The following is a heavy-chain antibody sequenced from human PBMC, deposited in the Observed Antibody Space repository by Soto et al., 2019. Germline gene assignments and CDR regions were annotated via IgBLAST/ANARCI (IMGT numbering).Heavy chain of an antibody. V-gene: IGHV3-23*01. CDR1: GFTFSAYA. CDR3: ARTTVTKSRDY. Sequence: EVQLLESGGGLVQPGGSLRLSCAASGFTFSAYAMSWVRQAPGKGLEYDSSLIDNGGSTYYADSVRGRFTISRDNSKNTLYLQMNSLRVEDTAVYYCARTTVTKSRDYWGQGTLVTVSS. J-gene: IGHJ4*02. D-gene: IGHD4-17*01. CDR2: LIDNGGST.